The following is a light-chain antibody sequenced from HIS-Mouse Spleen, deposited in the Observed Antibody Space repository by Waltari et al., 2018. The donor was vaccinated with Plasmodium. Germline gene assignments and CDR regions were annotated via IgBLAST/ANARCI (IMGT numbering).Light chain of an antibody. V-gene: IGKV3-15*01. Sequence: EIVMPQSPATLSVSLGERATLSCRASQSVSSNLAWYQQKPGQAPRLLIYGASTRATGIPARFSGSGSGTEFTLTISSLQSEDFAVYYCQQYNNWPMYTFGQGTKLEIK. CDR2: GAS. J-gene: IGKJ2*01. CDR1: QSVSSN. CDR3: QQYNNWPMYT.